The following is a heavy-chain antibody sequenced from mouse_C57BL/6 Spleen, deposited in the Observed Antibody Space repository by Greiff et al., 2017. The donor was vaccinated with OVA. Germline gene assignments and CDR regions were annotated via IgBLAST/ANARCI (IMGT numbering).Heavy chain of an antibody. Sequence: VMLVESGPELVKPGASVKISCKASGYAFSSSWMNWVKQRPGKGLEWIGRIYPGDGDTNYNGKFKGKATLTADKSSSTAYMQLSSLTSEDSAVYFCARSYYYGSSYGFAYWGQGTLVTVSA. D-gene: IGHD1-1*01. J-gene: IGHJ3*01. CDR1: GYAFSSSW. V-gene: IGHV1-82*01. CDR3: ARSYYYGSSYGFAY. CDR2: IYPGDGDT.